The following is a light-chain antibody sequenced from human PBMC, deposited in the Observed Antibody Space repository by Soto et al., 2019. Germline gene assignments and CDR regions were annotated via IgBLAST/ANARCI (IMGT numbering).Light chain of an antibody. CDR1: QSVNSNY. CDR2: GAS. Sequence: PGDRATLSGRASQSVNSNYLAWYQRKPGQAPRLLIYGASNRATDIPYRFSASGSGTDFTLTITRLEAEDFAVYYCQQYDSTPPTFGQGTKLEVK. V-gene: IGKV3-20*01. CDR3: QQYDSTPPT. J-gene: IGKJ1*01.